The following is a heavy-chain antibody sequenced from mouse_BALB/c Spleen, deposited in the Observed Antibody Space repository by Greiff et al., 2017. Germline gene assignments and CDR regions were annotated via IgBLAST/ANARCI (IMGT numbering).Heavy chain of an antibody. CDR1: GFTFSSYA. Sequence: DVMLVESGGGLVKPGGSLKLSCAASGFTFSSYAMSWVRQTPEKRLEWVATISSGGSYTYYPDSVKGRFTISRDNAKNTLYLQMSSLRSEDTAMYYCARRGYGHWYFDVWGAGTTVTVSS. CDR2: ISSGGSYT. CDR3: ARRGYGHWYFDV. D-gene: IGHD1-2*01. V-gene: IGHV5-9-1*01. J-gene: IGHJ1*01.